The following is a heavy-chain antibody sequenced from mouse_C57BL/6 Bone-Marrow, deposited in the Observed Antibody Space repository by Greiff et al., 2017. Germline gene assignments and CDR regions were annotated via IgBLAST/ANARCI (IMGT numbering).Heavy chain of an antibody. D-gene: IGHD1-1*01. J-gene: IGHJ4*01. Sequence: QVQLKESGPGLVQPSQSLSITCTVSGFSLTSYGVHWVRQSPGKGLAWLGVIWSGGSTDYNAAFISSLSISKDNSKSQFFFKMNNLQADDTAIYYCARVYYYGSRNYAMDYWGQGTSVTVSS. V-gene: IGHV2-2*01. CDR2: IWSGGST. CDR3: ARVYYYGSRNYAMDY. CDR1: GFSLTSYG.